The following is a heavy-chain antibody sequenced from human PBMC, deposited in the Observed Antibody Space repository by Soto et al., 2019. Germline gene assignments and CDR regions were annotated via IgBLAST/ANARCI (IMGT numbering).Heavy chain of an antibody. CDR3: ASWPVLVAQPAPLLDYGLDV. CDR2: IYPGDSDT. Sequence: GESLKISCKGSGYSFTSYWIGWVRQMPGKGLEWMGIIYPGDSDTRYSPSFQGQVTISADKSISTAYLQWSSLKASDTAMYYCASWPVLVAQPAPLLDYGLDVWGQGTTVTVSS. D-gene: IGHD2-2*01. CDR1: GYSFTSYW. V-gene: IGHV5-51*01. J-gene: IGHJ6*02.